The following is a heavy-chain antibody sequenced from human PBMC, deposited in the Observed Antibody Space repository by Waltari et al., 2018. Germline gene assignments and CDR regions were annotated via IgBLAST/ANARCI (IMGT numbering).Heavy chain of an antibody. CDR3: ARNIAAAAALVDY. Sequence: QLQLQESGPGLVKPSETLSLTCTVSGGSISSGGYYWCWIRQHPGKGLEWIGYIYYSGSTYYTPSLNSRVTISVDTSKNQFSLKLSSVTAADTAMYYCARNIAAAAALVDYWGQGTLVTVSS. CDR1: GGSISSGGYY. D-gene: IGHD6-13*01. J-gene: IGHJ4*02. CDR2: IYYSGST. V-gene: IGHV4-31*03.